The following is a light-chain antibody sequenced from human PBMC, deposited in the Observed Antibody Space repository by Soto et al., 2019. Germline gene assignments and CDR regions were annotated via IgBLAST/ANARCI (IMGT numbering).Light chain of an antibody. J-gene: IGKJ1*01. V-gene: IGKV3-15*01. Sequence: ERVMTQSPATLSVSPGERATLSCRASQSVGSNLAWYQQKPGQAPRLLIFGASSRATGVPARFSGSGSGTEFTLTINSLQSEDFAVYYCQDFAYPEWTFGQGTKVEI. CDR1: QSVGSN. CDR2: GAS. CDR3: QDFAYPEWT.